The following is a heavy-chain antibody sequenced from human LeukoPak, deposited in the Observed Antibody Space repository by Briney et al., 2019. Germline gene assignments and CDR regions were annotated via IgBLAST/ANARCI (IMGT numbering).Heavy chain of an antibody. CDR1: GFTFSSYG. J-gene: IGHJ4*02. CDR2: ISYDGSNK. D-gene: IGHD2-15*01. V-gene: IGHV3-30*03. CDR3: AAGRVDPDY. Sequence: PGRSLRLSCAASGFTFSSYGMHWVRQAPGKGLEWVAVISYDGSNKYYADSVKGRFTISRDNSKNTLYLQMNSLRAEDTAVYYCAAGRVDPDYWGQGTLVTVSS.